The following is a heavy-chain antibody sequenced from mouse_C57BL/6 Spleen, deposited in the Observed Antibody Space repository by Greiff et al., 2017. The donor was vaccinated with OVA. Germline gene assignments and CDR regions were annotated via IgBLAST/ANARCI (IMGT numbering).Heavy chain of an antibody. V-gene: IGHV1-26*01. CDR1: GYTFTDCY. CDR3: ARPLYNGSWFAY. D-gene: IGHD1-1*01. Sequence: EVKLQQSGPELVKPGASVKISCKASGYTFTDCYMHWVKQSHGKSLEWIGDINPNNGGTSYNQKFKGKATLTVDKSSSTAYMELRSLTSEDSAVYYSARPLYNGSWFAYWGQGTLVTVSA. J-gene: IGHJ3*01. CDR2: INPNNGGT.